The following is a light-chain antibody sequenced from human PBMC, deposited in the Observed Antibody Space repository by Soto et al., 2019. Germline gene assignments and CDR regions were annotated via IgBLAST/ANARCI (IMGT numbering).Light chain of an antibody. Sequence: QSTLAQPASVSGSPGQSITISCTGTSSNVGSYKLVSWYQQHPGKALKLMIFEVNKRPSGVSNRLSGSKSGNTASLTISGLKVEDEADYYCCSSGGSPTYVFGTGTKVTVL. CDR3: CSSGGSPTYV. CDR2: EVN. CDR1: SSNVGSYKL. V-gene: IGLV2-23*02. J-gene: IGLJ1*01.